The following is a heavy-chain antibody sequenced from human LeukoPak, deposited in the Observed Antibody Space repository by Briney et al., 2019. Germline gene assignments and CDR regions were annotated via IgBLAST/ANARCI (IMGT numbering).Heavy chain of an antibody. V-gene: IGHV3-20*04. CDR2: ISWNGGST. J-gene: IGHJ4*02. CDR3: ARDQRYYDILTGYFRKSHYDY. CDR1: GFTFDDYG. Sequence: PGGSLRLSCAASGFTFDDYGMSWVRQAPGKGLEWVSGISWNGGSTGYADSVKGRFTISRDNAKNSLYLQMNSLRAEDTAVYYCARDQRYYDILTGYFRKSHYDYWGQGTLVTVSS. D-gene: IGHD3-9*01.